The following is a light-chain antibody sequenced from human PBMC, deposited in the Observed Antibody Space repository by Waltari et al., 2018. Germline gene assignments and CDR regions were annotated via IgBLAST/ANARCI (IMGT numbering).Light chain of an antibody. Sequence: QSALTQPPSASGSPGQSVTISCTGTGSDVGGYNYVSWYQQHPGKAPKLMLYEVSKRPSGVPDRFSGSKSGNTASLTVSGLQSEDEADYYCSSYAGSFPYVFGTGTKVTVL. CDR2: EVS. J-gene: IGLJ1*01. CDR3: SSYAGSFPYV. CDR1: GSDVGGYNY. V-gene: IGLV2-8*01.